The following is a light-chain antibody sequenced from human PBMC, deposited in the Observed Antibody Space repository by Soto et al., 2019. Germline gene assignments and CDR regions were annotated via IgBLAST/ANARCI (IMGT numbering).Light chain of an antibody. CDR1: SSDVGRYNY. CDR3: SSYTSSSTVV. Sequence: QSVLTQPASVSGSPGQSITISCTGTSSDVGRYNYVSWYQQHPGKAPKLMICDVSNRPSGVSNRFSGSKSGNTASLTISGLQAEDEADYYCSSYTSSSTVVFGGGTKLTVL. V-gene: IGLV2-14*03. CDR2: DVS. J-gene: IGLJ2*01.